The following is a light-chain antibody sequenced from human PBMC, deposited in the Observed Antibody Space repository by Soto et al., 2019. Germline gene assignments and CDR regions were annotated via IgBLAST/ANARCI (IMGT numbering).Light chain of an antibody. Sequence: EIMMTQSPATLSVSPGERATLSCRASQSVRNNLAWYQQKPGQAPRLLIYYVSTRATGIPVRFSGSGSGTEFTLTISSLQSEDFALYYRQQYNNWPPIAFGQGTRLEIK. CDR1: QSVRNN. CDR2: YVS. CDR3: QQYNNWPPIA. J-gene: IGKJ5*01. V-gene: IGKV3-15*01.